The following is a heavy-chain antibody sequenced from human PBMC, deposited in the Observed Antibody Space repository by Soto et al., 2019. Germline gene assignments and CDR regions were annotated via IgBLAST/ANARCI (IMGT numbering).Heavy chain of an antibody. J-gene: IGHJ3*02. Sequence: SVKVSCKASGGTFSSYTISRVRQAPGQGLEWMGRIIPILGIANYAQKFQGRVTITADKSTSTAYMELSSLRSEDTAVHYCATAPVGYSYGHPIASFDIWGQGTMVPVSS. V-gene: IGHV1-69*02. CDR2: IIPILGIA. D-gene: IGHD5-18*01. CDR3: ATAPVGYSYGHPIASFDI. CDR1: GGTFSSYT.